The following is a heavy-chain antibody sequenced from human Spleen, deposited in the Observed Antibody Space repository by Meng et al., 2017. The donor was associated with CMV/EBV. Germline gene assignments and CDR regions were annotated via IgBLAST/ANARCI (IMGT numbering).Heavy chain of an antibody. D-gene: IGHD5-12*01. V-gene: IGHV1-8*01. CDR2: MNPNSGNT. J-gene: IGHJ4*02. CDR3: ARGYGGSFDS. Sequence: SFMASDSPSPCFALYWVRPAPGQGLEWMGWMNPNSGNTGYAQKFQGRVTMTRNTSITTAYMELSSLRSEDTAIYYCARGYGGSFDSWGQGTLVTVSS. CDR1: DSPSPCFA.